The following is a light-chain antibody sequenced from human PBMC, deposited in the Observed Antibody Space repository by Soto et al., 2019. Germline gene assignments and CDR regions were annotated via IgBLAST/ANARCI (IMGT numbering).Light chain of an antibody. Sequence: HSVLTQTPSVSAAPGQKVTISCSGSNSNIGKNYVSWYQQLPGTAPKLLIYEDDKRPSGIPDRFSGSKSGTSSTLAITGLQTGDEADYYCGTWDGSPNTVVFGGGTKLTVL. V-gene: IGLV1-51*01. CDR1: NSNIGKNY. CDR2: EDD. J-gene: IGLJ3*02. CDR3: GTWDGSPNTVV.